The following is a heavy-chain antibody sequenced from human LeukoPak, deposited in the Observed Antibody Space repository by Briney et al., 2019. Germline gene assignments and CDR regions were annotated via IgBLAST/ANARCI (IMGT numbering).Heavy chain of an antibody. CDR3: ARGGVLPRGFDS. V-gene: IGHV4-59*01. J-gene: IGHJ5*01. D-gene: IGHD3-16*01. CDR1: GGSISYFF. CDR2: IHYSGTT. Sequence: SETLSLTCNVSGGSISYFFWSWIRQPPGKGLEWIAYIHYSGTTNHNPSLKSRVTISLDTSKNQLSLNLTSVTAADAAVYYCARGGVLPRGFDSWGQGTLVTVSS.